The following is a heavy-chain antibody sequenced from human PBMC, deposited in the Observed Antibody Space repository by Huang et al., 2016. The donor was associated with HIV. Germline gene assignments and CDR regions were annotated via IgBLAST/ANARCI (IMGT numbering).Heavy chain of an antibody. J-gene: IGHJ3*02. V-gene: IGHV3-74*03. CDR3: ARHRSSGGVEEAFDI. CDR1: GFTFSSYW. CDR2: IKKDGSIT. D-gene: IGHD2-8*02. Sequence: EVQLVESGGGLVQPGGSLRLSCAASGFTFSSYWMHWVRQAPGKGLVWLARIKKDGSITTYADSVKGRITISRDNARNTMYLQMTTLSAGDTAVYYCARHRSSGGVEEAFDIWGPGTLVTVAS.